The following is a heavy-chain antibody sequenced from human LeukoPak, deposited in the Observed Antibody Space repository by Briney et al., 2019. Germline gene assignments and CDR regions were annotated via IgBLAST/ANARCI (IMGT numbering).Heavy chain of an antibody. CDR2: INPSGGST. D-gene: IGHD1-26*01. J-gene: IGHJ4*02. CDR1: GYTFTSYY. V-gene: IGHV1-46*01. Sequence: ASVKVSCTASGYTFTSYYMHWVRQAPGQGLEWMGIINPSGGSTSYAQKFQGRVTMTTDTSTSTAYMELRSLRSDDTAVYYCARGGQWELLDYWGQGTLVTVSS. CDR3: ARGGQWELLDY.